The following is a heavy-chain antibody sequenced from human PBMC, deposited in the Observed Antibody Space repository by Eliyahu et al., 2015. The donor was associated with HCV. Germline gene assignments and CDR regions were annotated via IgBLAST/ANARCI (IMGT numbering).Heavy chain of an antibody. V-gene: IGHV4-59*01. D-gene: IGHD6-19*01. CDR3: ASGGGGIAVAGTGGWFDP. CDR2: IHYSGST. Sequence: QVQLQESGPGLVKPSETLSLTCTVXGGXXTXXCWIWIRQPPGKGLEWIGYIHYSGSTXYNPSLKSRVTISVDTSKNQFSLKXTSVTAADTAVYXCASGGGGIAVAGTGGWFDPWGQGTLVTVSS. CDR1: GGXXTXXC. J-gene: IGHJ5*02.